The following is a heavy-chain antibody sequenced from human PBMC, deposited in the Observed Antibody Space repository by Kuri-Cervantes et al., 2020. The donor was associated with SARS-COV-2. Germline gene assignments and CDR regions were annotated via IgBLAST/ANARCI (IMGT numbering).Heavy chain of an antibody. J-gene: IGHJ6*03. V-gene: IGHV3-33*01. CDR3: ARDGVADYYYYYMDV. CDR1: GFTFSSYG. Sequence: GESLKISCAASGFTFSSYGMHWVRQAPGKGPEWVAVIRYDGSNKYYADSVKGRFTISRDNSKNTLYLQMNSLRAEDTAVYYCARDGVADYYYYYMDVWGKGTTVAVSS. CDR2: IRYDGSNK. D-gene: IGHD2-15*01.